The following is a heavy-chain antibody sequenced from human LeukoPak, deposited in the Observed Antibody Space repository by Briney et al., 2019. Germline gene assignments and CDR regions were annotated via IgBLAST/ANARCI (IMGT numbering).Heavy chain of an antibody. Sequence: GGSLRLSCAVSGFNFSSYGMNWVRQAPGKGLEWVSAISGSGGRTYYADSVKGRFTISRDNSKNKLYLQMSSLRAEDTAVYYCAKEGEFMGSGSFYYMDVWGKGTTVTISS. CDR2: ISGSGGRT. CDR3: AKEGEFMGSGSFYYMDV. V-gene: IGHV3-23*01. CDR1: GFNFSSYG. D-gene: IGHD3-10*01. J-gene: IGHJ6*03.